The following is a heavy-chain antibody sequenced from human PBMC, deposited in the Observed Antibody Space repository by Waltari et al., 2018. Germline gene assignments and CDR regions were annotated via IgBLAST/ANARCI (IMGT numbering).Heavy chain of an antibody. CDR2: INTYWCTT. CDR1: GFTFSSYW. V-gene: IGHV3-74*03. D-gene: IGHD1-1*01. Sequence: EVQLVESGGGLVQPGGSLRLSCAASGFTFSSYWMHWFRQAPGKGLVWVSRINTYWCTTTSADSVKGRFTISRDNAKNTLYLQIIGLRDGDSAVYYCARGGLEPVDYWGQGTLVTVSS. CDR3: ARGGLEPVDY. J-gene: IGHJ4*02.